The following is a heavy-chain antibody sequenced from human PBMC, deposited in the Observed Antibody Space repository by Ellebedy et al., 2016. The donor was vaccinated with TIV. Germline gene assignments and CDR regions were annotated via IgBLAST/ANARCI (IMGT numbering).Heavy chain of an antibody. CDR3: ARDMGGMDV. J-gene: IGHJ6*02. CDR2: IYTSGST. Sequence: MPGGSLRLSCTASGASVSSYYWSWIRQPAGKGLEWIGRIYTSGSTNYNPSLKSRVTMSVDTSKNQFSLKLSSVTAADTAVYYCARDMGGMDVWGQGTTVTVSS. CDR1: GASVSSYY. D-gene: IGHD3-10*01. V-gene: IGHV4-4*07.